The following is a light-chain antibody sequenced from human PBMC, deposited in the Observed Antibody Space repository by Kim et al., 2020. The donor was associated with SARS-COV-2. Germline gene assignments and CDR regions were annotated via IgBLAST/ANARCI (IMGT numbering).Light chain of an antibody. CDR3: QQYGTSPMYT. CDR2: DAS. CDR1: QSVSNNY. V-gene: IGKV3-20*01. Sequence: EIVLTQSPGTLSLSPGERATLSCSASQSVSNNYLAWYLQKPGQAPRLLIYDASSRATGIPDKFSGSGSGTDFTLTISRLEPEDFSVYYCQQYGTSPMYTFGQGTKLEN. J-gene: IGKJ2*01.